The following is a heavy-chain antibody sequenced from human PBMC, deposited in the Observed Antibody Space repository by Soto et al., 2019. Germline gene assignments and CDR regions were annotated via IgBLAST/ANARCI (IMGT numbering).Heavy chain of an antibody. CDR2: IKSKTDGGTT. J-gene: IGHJ4*02. CDR1: GFTFSNAW. Sequence: GGSLRLSCAASGFTFSNAWMSWVRQAPGKGLEWVGRIKSKTDGGTTDYAAPVKGRFTISRDDSKNTLYLQMNSLKTEDTAVYYCTTDTYPVATQINPDDYWGQGTLVTVSS. CDR3: TTDTYPVATQINPDDY. V-gene: IGHV3-15*01. D-gene: IGHD5-12*01.